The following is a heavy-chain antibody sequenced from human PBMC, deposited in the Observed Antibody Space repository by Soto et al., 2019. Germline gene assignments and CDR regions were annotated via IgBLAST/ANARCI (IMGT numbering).Heavy chain of an antibody. J-gene: IGHJ4*02. CDR3: AKDSGRGAADYFFDY. Sequence: QVQLVESGGGVVQPGRSLRLSCAASGFTFSNYGMHWVRRDPGKGLEWVAVISVDGGDKKSADSVKGRFTISRDNSKNTLYLQMNSLRAEDTAVYYCAKDSGRGAADYFFDYWGRGTLVTVSS. D-gene: IGHD3-10*01. CDR1: GFTFSNYG. CDR2: ISVDGGDK. V-gene: IGHV3-30*18.